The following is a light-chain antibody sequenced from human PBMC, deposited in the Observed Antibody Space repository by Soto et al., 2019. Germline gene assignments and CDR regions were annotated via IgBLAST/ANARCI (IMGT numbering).Light chain of an antibody. CDR2: AGS. J-gene: IGKJ2*01. Sequence: EIVLTQSPGTLSLSPGERATLSCRASQSISSSYLAWYQQKPGQAPRLLIYAGSSRSTGIPDRISGSGSGTDIILTISRLEPEEFAVSYCQQYGSSSSTFGQGTQCEIK. CDR1: QSISSSY. CDR3: QQYGSSSST. V-gene: IGKV3-20*01.